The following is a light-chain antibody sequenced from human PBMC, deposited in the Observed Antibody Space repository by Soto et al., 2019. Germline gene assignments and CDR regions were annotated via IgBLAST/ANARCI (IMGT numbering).Light chain of an antibody. CDR2: DVS. CDR3: CSYAGSDV. V-gene: IGLV2-11*01. Sequence: QSALTQPRSVSGSPGQSVTISCTGTSSDVGGYNYVSWYQQHPGKAPKLIIYDVSERPSGVSDRFSGSKSGNTASLTISGLQAEDEADYYCCSYAGSDVFGTGTKLTVL. J-gene: IGLJ1*01. CDR1: SSDVGGYNY.